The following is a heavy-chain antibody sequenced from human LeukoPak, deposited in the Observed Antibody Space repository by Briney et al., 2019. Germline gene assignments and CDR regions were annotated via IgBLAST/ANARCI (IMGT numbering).Heavy chain of an antibody. V-gene: IGHV1-24*01. D-gene: IGHD3-3*01. Sequence: ASVKVSCKVSGYTLTELSMHWVRQAPGKGLEWMGGFDPEDGETIYAQKFQGRVTMTRDTSTSTVYMELSSLRSEDTAVYYCARDLTLMSDFGVVIRRFDPWGQGTLVTVSS. CDR2: FDPEDGET. CDR1: GYTLTELS. J-gene: IGHJ5*02. CDR3: ARDLTLMSDFGVVIRRFDP.